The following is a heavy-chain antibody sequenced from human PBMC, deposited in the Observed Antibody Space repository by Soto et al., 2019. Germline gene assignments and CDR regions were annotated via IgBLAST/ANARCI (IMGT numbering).Heavy chain of an antibody. CDR3: ARASIVSTMGGWLDP. Sequence: EVQLVESGGGLVQAGGSLRLSCAASGFTVSGNYMAWVRQAPGKGLEWVSIIYSTNNTYYADFVKGRFTMSRDNSKNTMWLQMNSLRAEDTAVYYCARASIVSTMGGWLDPWGQGVRVIVSS. CDR2: IYSTNNT. V-gene: IGHV3-66*01. D-gene: IGHD5-12*01. J-gene: IGHJ5*02. CDR1: GFTVSGNY.